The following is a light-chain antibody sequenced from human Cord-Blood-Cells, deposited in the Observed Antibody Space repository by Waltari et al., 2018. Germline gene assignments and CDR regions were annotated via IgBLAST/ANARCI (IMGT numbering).Light chain of an antibody. J-gene: IGLJ3*02. CDR2: DVS. V-gene: IGLV2-11*01. CDR3: CSYAGSYTWV. CDR1: SSDVGGYNY. Sequence: QSALTQPPSVSGSPGQSVTLSCTGTSSDVGGYNYVSWYQQHPGKAPKLMIYDVSKRPSGVPDRLSGSKSGNTASLTISGLQAEDEADYYCCSYAGSYTWVFGGGTKLTVL.